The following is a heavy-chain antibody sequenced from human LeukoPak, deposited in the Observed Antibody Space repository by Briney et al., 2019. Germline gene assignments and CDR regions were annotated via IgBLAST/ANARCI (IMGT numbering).Heavy chain of an antibody. V-gene: IGHV4-31*03. CDR2: IYYTGSA. CDR3: ARGSEFLAY. D-gene: IGHD3-10*01. Sequence: SETLSLTCTVSGDSITSSGYFWSWIRQHPGKGLEWVGYIYYTGSAYYNPSLKSRATISVDTSKNQFSLKLSSVTAADTAVYYCARGSEFLAYWGQGTLVIVSS. J-gene: IGHJ4*02. CDR1: GDSITSSGYF.